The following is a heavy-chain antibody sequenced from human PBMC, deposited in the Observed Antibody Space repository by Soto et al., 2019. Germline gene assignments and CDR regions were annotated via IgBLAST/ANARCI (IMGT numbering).Heavy chain of an antibody. CDR2: IYSGGST. CDR1: GFTVSSNY. Sequence: GGSLRLSCAASGFTVSSNYMSWVRQAPGKGLEWVSVIYSGGSTYYADSVKGRFTISRDNSKNTLYLQMNSLRAEDTTVYYCARMAGWNYGYAFDIWGQGTMVTVSS. D-gene: IGHD1-7*01. CDR3: ARMAGWNYGYAFDI. V-gene: IGHV3-66*01. J-gene: IGHJ3*02.